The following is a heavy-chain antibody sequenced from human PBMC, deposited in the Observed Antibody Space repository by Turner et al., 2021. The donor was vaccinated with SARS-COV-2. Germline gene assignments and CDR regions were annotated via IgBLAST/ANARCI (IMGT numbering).Heavy chain of an antibody. CDR1: GSPFTTYD. CDR3: ERLHGHCTSTSCYWDYYFGMDV. CDR2: MNNNSGNT. Sequence: HVQLVQSGAEVRKPWASVEVSCKASGSPFTTYDINWVRQATGQGLEWMGWMNNNSGNTGYAQKYPGRVNMTRDTSISTAYMELSSMRSEDTAVYYWERLHGHCTSTSCYWDYYFGMDVWGQGTTVTVSS. J-gene: IGHJ6*02. V-gene: IGHV1-8*01. D-gene: IGHD2-2*01.